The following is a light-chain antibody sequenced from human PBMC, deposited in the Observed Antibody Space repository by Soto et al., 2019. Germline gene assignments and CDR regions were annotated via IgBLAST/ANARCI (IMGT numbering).Light chain of an antibody. Sequence: QLVLTQPPSASETPGQRVTIACSGSSSNIGTNTVNWYQQLPGAAPRLLIHNNDRRPSGVPDRFSGSKSGNTASLTVSGLQAEDEADYYCSSYAGSNNLVFGGGTKLTVL. CDR2: NND. V-gene: IGLV1-44*01. CDR1: SSNIGTNT. J-gene: IGLJ2*01. CDR3: SSYAGSNNLV.